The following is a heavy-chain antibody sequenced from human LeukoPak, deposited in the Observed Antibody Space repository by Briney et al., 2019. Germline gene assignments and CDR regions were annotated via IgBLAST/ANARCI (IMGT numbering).Heavy chain of an antibody. CDR2: ISGGAIST. Sequence: GGSLRLSCAASGFTFSSYAMSWVRQDPGKGLEWVSGISGGAISTYYADSVKGRFTISRDNSKNTLYLQMNSLRAEDTAAYYCAKSSSLVVITNFDYWGQGTLVTVSS. J-gene: IGHJ4*02. CDR1: GFTFSSYA. V-gene: IGHV3-23*01. CDR3: AKSSSLVVITNFDY. D-gene: IGHD3-22*01.